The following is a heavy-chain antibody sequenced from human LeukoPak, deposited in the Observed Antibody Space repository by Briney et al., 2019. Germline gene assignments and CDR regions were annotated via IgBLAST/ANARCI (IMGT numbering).Heavy chain of an antibody. J-gene: IGHJ5*02. D-gene: IGHD1-26*01. V-gene: IGHV3-74*01. CDR3: ARRAIYYRDWFAP. CDR2: INIDGSMV. CDR1: GFVFSNSW. Sequence: AGSLSLSCAASGFVFSNSWMYWVRQPPGKGLVWVARINIDGSMVDYAASVNGRFTISRDNAKDTLFLQMNSLRVDDTAVYYCARRAIYYRDWFAPWGQGVPVIVSS.